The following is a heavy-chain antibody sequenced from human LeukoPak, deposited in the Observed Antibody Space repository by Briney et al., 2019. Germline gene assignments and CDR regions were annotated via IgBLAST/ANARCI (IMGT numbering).Heavy chain of an antibody. CDR3: ARDLYRIVVVPHYFDY. CDR2: IKQDGSEK. Sequence: GGSLRLSCAASGFTFSSYWMSWVRQAPGNGLEWVANIKQDGSEKYYVDSVKGRFTISRENAKNSLYLQMNSLRAEDTAVYYCARDLYRIVVVPHYFDYWGQGTLVTVSS. CDR1: GFTFSSYW. J-gene: IGHJ4*02. V-gene: IGHV3-7*01. D-gene: IGHD3-22*01.